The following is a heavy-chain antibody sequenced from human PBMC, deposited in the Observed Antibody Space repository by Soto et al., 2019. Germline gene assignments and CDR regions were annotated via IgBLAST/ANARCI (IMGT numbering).Heavy chain of an antibody. V-gene: IGHV4-31*03. J-gene: IGHJ6*02. CDR2: IYYSGST. CDR3: ARFVVEINGMDV. CDR1: GGSISSGGYY. D-gene: IGHD1-1*01. Sequence: SETLSLTCTVSGGSISSGGYYWSWIRQHPGKGLEWIGYIYYSGSTYYNPSLKSRVTISVDTSKNQFSLKLSSVTAADTAVYYCARFVVEINGMDVWGQGPTVSAP.